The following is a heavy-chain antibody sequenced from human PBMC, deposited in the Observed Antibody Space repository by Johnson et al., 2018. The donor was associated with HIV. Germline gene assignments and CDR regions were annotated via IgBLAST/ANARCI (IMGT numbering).Heavy chain of an antibody. V-gene: IGHV3-13*01. Sequence: VQLVESGGGWVQPGGSLRLSCAASGFTFSSYDMHWVRQTTGKVLQWVSGIGTAGDTYYSGSVKGRFTISRENAKNSLYLQMNSLRAGDTAVYYCARGRGVGRPIQKWLGAAFDIWGQGTIVTVSS. CDR3: ARGRGVGRPIQKWLGAAFDI. CDR1: GFTFSSYD. J-gene: IGHJ3*02. CDR2: IGTAGDT. D-gene: IGHD5-18*01.